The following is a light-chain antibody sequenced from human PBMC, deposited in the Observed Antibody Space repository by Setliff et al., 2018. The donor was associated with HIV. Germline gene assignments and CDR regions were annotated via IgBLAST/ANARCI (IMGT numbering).Light chain of an antibody. CDR3: CSYTGSSSYV. J-gene: IGLJ1*01. CDR1: SSDIGSYIL. V-gene: IGLV2-23*02. CDR2: EIS. Sequence: QSALTQPASVSGSPGQSITISCTGTSSDIGSYILVSWYQQHPGRAPKLIVYEISKRPSGVSNRFSGSKSGNTASLTISGLQAEDEADYYCCSYTGSSSYVFGGGTKVT.